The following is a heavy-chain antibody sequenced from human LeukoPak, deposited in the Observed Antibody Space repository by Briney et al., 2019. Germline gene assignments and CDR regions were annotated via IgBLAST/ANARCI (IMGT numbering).Heavy chain of an antibody. V-gene: IGHV4-39*01. CDR2: MCNSGST. D-gene: IGHD1-14*01. CDR3: ARHRVFNWNHPIWFDP. CDR1: GGSISITSYY. J-gene: IGHJ5*02. Sequence: SETLSLTCTVSGGSISITSYYWGWVRQPRGKGLEWIGSMCNSGSTYHNPSLKSRVTISIDTSKNQSSLKLSSVTAADTAVYYCARHRVFNWNHPIWFDPWGQGTLVTVSS.